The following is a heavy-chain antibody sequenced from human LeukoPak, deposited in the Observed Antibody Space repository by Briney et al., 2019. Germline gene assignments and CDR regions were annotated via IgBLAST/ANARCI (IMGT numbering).Heavy chain of an antibody. V-gene: IGHV1-18*01. Sequence: GASVKVSCKASGYTFTSYGISWVRQAPGQGLEWMGWISACNGNTNYAQKLQGRVTMTTDTSTSTAYMELRSLRSDDTAVYYCARDGLYYDILTGYDYYGMDVWGQGTTVTVSS. CDR1: GYTFTSYG. J-gene: IGHJ6*02. CDR3: ARDGLYYDILTGYDYYGMDV. CDR2: ISACNGNT. D-gene: IGHD3-9*01.